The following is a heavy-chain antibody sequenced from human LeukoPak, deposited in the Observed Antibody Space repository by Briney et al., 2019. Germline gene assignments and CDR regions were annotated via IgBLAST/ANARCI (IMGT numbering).Heavy chain of an antibody. CDR3: ARWGLVAPGTYYYDYMDV. CDR2: INAYNGDT. J-gene: IGHJ6*03. D-gene: IGHD2-2*01. V-gene: IGHV1-18*01. Sequence: ASVKVSCKASGYTFTNYGVSWVRQAPGQGVEWVGWINAYNGDTHYAQNLQGRPTMTTDTSTSMAFMELRSLRPDDTAVYFCARWGLVAPGTYYYDYMDVWGRGTTVTVSS. CDR1: GYTFTNYG.